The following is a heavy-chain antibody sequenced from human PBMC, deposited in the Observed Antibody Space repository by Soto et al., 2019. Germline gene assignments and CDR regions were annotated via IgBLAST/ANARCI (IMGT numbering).Heavy chain of an antibody. Sequence: EVQLVESGGGLVQPGGSLRLSCAASGFTSSNYWMHWVRQAPGKGLVWVSRLNSDGSTTSYADSVKGRFTISRDNAKNTLQLQMHSLRAEDTDVYYCARGRSGWSWYFDLWGRGTLVTVSS. V-gene: IGHV3-74*01. D-gene: IGHD6-19*01. CDR2: LNSDGSTT. CDR1: GFTSSNYW. CDR3: ARGRSGWSWYFDL. J-gene: IGHJ2*01.